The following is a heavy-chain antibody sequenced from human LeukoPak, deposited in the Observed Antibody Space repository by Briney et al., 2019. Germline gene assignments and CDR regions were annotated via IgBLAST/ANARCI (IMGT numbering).Heavy chain of an antibody. D-gene: IGHD2-21*01. CDR2: TSSSDAGT. J-gene: IGHJ4*02. V-gene: IGHV3-23*01. Sequence: GGSLRLSCAASGFTFTTYAMSWVRQTPGNGLEWVAATSSSDAGTYHADSVRGRFTISRDNSKNTLYLQMNSLRAEDAAVYFCAKAPVTSCRGAYCYPFDSWGQGTLVTVSS. CDR3: AKAPVTSCRGAYCYPFDS. CDR1: GFTFTTYA.